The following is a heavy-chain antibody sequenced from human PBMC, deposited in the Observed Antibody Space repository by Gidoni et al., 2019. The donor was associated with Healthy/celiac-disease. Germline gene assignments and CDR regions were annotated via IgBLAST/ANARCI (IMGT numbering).Heavy chain of an antibody. D-gene: IGHD3-22*01. V-gene: IGHV3-21*01. J-gene: IGHJ4*02. CDR2: ISSSSSYI. Sequence: EVQLVESGGGLVKPGGSLRLSCAASGFTFSSYSMNWVRQAPGKGLEWVSSISSSSSYIYYADSVKGRFTISRDNAKNSLYLQMNSLRAEDTAVYYCARDEAGGIVTDYWGQGTLVTVSS. CDR3: ARDEAGGIVTDY. CDR1: GFTFSSYS.